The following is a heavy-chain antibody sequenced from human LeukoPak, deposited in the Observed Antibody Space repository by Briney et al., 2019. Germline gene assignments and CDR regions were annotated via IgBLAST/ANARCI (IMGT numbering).Heavy chain of an antibody. V-gene: IGHV4-59*01. J-gene: IGHJ4*02. D-gene: IGHD4-23*01. CDR3: ARSPYRGNPLDY. Sequence: SETLSLTCTVCGGPFTSYYWNWVRQPPGKGLEWMGYISYSGSTNYNPALTSRVTISVDTSKKQFSLKLSSVTAADTAVYYCARSPYRGNPLDYWGQGTLVTVSS. CDR2: ISYSGST. CDR1: GGPFTSYY.